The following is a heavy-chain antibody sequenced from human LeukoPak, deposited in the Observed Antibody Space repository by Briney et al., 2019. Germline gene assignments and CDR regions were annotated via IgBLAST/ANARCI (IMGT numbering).Heavy chain of an antibody. CDR2: IRYDGSNK. D-gene: IGHD3-3*01. V-gene: IGHV3-30*02. CDR3: AREGSYYDFWSGYQISPYFDY. CDR1: GFTFSSYG. Sequence: GGSLRLSCAASGFTFSSYGMHWVRQAPGKGLEWVAFIRYDGSNKYYADFVKGRFTISRDNSKNTLYLQMNSLRAEDTAVYYCAREGSYYDFWSGYQISPYFDYWGQGTLVTVSS. J-gene: IGHJ4*02.